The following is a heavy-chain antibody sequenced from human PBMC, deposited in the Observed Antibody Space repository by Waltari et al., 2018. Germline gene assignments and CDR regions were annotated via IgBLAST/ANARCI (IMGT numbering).Heavy chain of an antibody. V-gene: IGHV1-18*01. J-gene: IGHJ2*01. CDR3: ARDVGAYDSSPPENWYFDL. Sequence: GESGAEVKKPGASVKVSCKASGYTFTSYGISWVRQAPGQGLEWMGWISAYNGNTNYAQKLQGRVTMTTDTSTSTAYMELRSLRSDDTAVYYCARDVGAYDSSPPENWYFDLWGRGTLVTVSS. CDR1: GYTFTSYG. D-gene: IGHD3-22*01. CDR2: ISAYNGNT.